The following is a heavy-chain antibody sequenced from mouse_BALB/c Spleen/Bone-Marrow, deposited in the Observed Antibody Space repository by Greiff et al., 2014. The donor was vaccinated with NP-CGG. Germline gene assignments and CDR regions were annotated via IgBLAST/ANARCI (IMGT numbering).Heavy chain of an antibody. CDR2: LWGDGST. D-gene: IGHD1-1*01. Sequence: VQLQQSGPGLVAPSQSLSITCTVSGFSLTGYGVNWVRQPPGKGLEWLGMLWGDGSTDYNSALKSRLSISKDNSKSQVFLKMNSLQTDDTARYYCAREGDYSLYAMDYWGQGTSVTVSS. V-gene: IGHV2-6-7*01. CDR3: AREGDYSLYAMDY. CDR1: GFSLTGYG. J-gene: IGHJ4*01.